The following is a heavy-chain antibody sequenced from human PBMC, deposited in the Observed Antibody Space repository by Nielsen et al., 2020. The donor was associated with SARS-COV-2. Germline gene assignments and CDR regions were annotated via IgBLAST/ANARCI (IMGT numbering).Heavy chain of an antibody. J-gene: IGHJ4*02. CDR2: IYYSGST. V-gene: IGHV4-31*03. CDR3: ARAVKSEWLLLPPLDS. CDR1: GGSISSGGYY. D-gene: IGHD3-22*01. Sequence: SETLSLTCTVSGGSISSGGYYWSWIRQHPGKGLEWIGYIYYSGSTYYNPSLKSRVTISVDTSKNQFSLKLSSVTAADTAVYYCARAVKSEWLLLPPLDSWGQGTLVTVSS.